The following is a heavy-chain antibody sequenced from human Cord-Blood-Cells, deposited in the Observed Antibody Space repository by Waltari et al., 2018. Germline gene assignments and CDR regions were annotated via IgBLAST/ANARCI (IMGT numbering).Heavy chain of an antibody. V-gene: IGHV3-48*03. J-gene: IGHJ4*02. CDR2: ISSSGSTI. D-gene: IGHD6-13*01. CDR1: GFTFRSYE. Sequence: EVQLVESGGGLVQPGGSLRLSCAASGFTFRSYELNWVRQAPGKGLEWVSYISSSGSTIYYADSVKGRFTISRDNAKNSLYLQMNSLRAEDTAVYYCASSGIAAAGTIYWGQGTLVTVSS. CDR3: ASSGIAAAGTIY.